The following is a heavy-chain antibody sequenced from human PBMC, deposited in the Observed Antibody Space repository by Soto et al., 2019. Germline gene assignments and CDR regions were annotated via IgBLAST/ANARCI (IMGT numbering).Heavy chain of an antibody. CDR3: ARVTVVILPATIMFDP. Sequence: SETLSLTXAVYGGSFSGYYWSWIRQPPGKGLEWIGEINHSGSTNYNPSLKSRVTISVGTSKNQFSLKLSSVTAADTAVYYCARVTVVILPATIMFDPWGQGTLVTVSS. D-gene: IGHD2-2*01. J-gene: IGHJ5*02. V-gene: IGHV4-34*01. CDR1: GGSFSGYY. CDR2: INHSGST.